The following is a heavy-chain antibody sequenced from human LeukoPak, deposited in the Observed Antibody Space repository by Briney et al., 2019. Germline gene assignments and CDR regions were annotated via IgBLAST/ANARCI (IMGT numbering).Heavy chain of an antibody. CDR3: ATTFSEPMGPSDC. V-gene: IGHV3-30*02. CDR2: IRSDGSNK. Sequence: GGSLRLSCAASGFTFSTYGMHWVRQAPGKGLEWVAFIRSDGSNKYYADSVRGRFTISRDNSKNTVYLQMNSLRAEDTAIYYCATTFSEPMGPSDCWGQGTLVTVSS. D-gene: IGHD1-14*01. J-gene: IGHJ4*02. CDR1: GFTFSTYG.